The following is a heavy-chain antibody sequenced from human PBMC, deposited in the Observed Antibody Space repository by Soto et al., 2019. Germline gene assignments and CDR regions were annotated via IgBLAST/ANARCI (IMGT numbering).Heavy chain of an antibody. J-gene: IGHJ1*01. CDR3: ARGRTYYYDRSLQH. V-gene: IGHV4-34*01. CDR1: GGSFSGYY. D-gene: IGHD3-22*01. Sequence: QVQLQQWGAGLLTPSETLSLTCAVYGGSFSGYYWSWIRQPPGKGLEWIGEINHSGSTNYNPSLKSRVTISVDTSKNQFSLELSYVPAAGTAVYYCARGRTYYYDRSLQHWGQGTLVTVSS. CDR2: INHSGST.